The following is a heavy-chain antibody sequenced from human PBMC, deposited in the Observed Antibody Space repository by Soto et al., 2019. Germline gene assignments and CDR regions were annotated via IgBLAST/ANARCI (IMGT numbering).Heavy chain of an antibody. V-gene: IGHV4-59*01. J-gene: IGHJ4*02. CDR2: INYVGRTS. D-gene: IGHD3-10*01. CDR3: ARFRRNYFDY. CDR1: GDSMSGFY. Sequence: ASETLSLTCTVSGDSMSGFYWSWIRQTPGKGLEWIGYINYVGRTSYYSPSLQSRVTISLDSSKNQFSLILSSVTAADTAVYFCARFRRNYFDYWGQGTQVT.